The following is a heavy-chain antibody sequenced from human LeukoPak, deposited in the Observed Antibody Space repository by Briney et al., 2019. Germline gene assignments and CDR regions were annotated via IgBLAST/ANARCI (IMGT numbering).Heavy chain of an antibody. D-gene: IGHD1-26*01. Sequence: GGSLRLSCAASGFTFSSYSMNWVRQAPGKGLEWVSSISSSSSYIYYADSVKGRFTISRDNAKNSLYLQMNSLRAEDTAVYYCAKDPIVGATDPLDYWGQGTLVTVSS. CDR1: GFTFSSYS. CDR2: ISSSSSYI. J-gene: IGHJ4*02. CDR3: AKDPIVGATDPLDY. V-gene: IGHV3-21*04.